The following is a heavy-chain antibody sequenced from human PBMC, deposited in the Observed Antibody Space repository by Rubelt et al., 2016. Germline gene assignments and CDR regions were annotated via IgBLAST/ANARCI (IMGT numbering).Heavy chain of an antibody. V-gene: IGHV1-3*01. CDR2: INAGNGNT. CDR3: ARGDIVVVVAASNPLDY. J-gene: IGHJ4*02. CDR1: GYTFTSYA. D-gene: IGHD2-15*01. Sequence: QVQLVQSGAEVKKPGASVKVSCKASGYTFTSYAMHWVRQAPGQRLEWMGWINAGNGNTKYSQKFQGSVTITRDTSASTAYMELSSLRSEDTAVYYCARGDIVVVVAASNPLDYWGQGTLVTVSS.